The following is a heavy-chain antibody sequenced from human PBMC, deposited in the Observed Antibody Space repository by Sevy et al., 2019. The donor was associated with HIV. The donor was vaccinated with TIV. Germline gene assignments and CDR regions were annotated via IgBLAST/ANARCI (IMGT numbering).Heavy chain of an antibody. D-gene: IGHD3-22*01. CDR3: AKDRYYYDSNGYYCYFDY. Sequence: GGSLRLSCAASGFTFSYYWMHWVRQAPGKGLVWVSRINSDVTVTNYADSVKGRFTISRDNAKNTLYLQMNSLRAEDTAVYYCAKDRYYYDSNGYYCYFDYWGQGILVTVSS. CDR1: GFTFSYYW. V-gene: IGHV3-74*01. J-gene: IGHJ4*02. CDR2: INSDVTVT.